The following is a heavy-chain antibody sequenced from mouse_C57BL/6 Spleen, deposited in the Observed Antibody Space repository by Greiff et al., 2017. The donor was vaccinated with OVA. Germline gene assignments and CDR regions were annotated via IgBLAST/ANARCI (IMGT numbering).Heavy chain of an antibody. CDR1: GFSLTSYG. Sequence: VKLMESGPGLVAPSQSLSITCTVSGFSLTSYGVHWVRQTPGKGLEWLVVIWSDGSTTYNSALKSRLSISTDNSKSQVFLKMNSRLTAETAVYYCARQYSNYWYLDVWGTGTTVTVSS. D-gene: IGHD2-5*01. V-gene: IGHV2-6-1*01. J-gene: IGHJ1*03. CDR2: IWSDGST. CDR3: ARQYSNYWYLDV.